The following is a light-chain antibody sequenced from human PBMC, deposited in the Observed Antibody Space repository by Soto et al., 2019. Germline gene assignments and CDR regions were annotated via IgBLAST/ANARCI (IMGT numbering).Light chain of an antibody. Sequence: EIVLTQSPGTLSLSPGQRATLSCRASQSLSSSFLAWYQQKPGQAPRLIIYGASSRAAGIPDRFSGSGSGTDFTLTISSLEPEDFAVYYCQHYGGSFIFGPGTKVDFK. V-gene: IGKV3-20*01. CDR2: GAS. J-gene: IGKJ3*01. CDR1: QSLSSSF. CDR3: QHYGGSFI.